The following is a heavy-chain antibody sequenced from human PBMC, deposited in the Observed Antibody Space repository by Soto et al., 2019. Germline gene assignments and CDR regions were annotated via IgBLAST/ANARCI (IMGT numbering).Heavy chain of an antibody. CDR3: LRDRRRYFDWLLSRTTYYYYGMEV. CDR2: IYYSGST. D-gene: IGHD3-9*01. J-gene: IGHJ6*02. CDR1: GGSISSYY. V-gene: IGHV4-59*01. Sequence: SETLSLTCTVSGGSISSYYWSWIRQPPGKGLEWIGYIYYSGSTNYNPSLKSRVTISVETSKNQFSLKQSSVTAADTAVYYCLRDRRRYFDWLLSRTTYYYYGMEVWGQGTTVTVSS.